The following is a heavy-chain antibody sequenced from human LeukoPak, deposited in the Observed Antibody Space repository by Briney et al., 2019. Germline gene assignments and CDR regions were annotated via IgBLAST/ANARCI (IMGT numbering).Heavy chain of an antibody. V-gene: IGHV1-58*01. Sequence: SVKVSCKTSGFTFTSSALHWLRQARGQRLEWIGWIVVGSDNTNYAQKFQERVTITRDMSTSTAYMELSSVTSEDTAVYYCAADLGYCSGGRCHLDYWGQGTLVTVSS. CDR2: IVVGSDNT. CDR1: GFTFTSSA. D-gene: IGHD2-15*01. J-gene: IGHJ4*02. CDR3: AADLGYCSGGRCHLDY.